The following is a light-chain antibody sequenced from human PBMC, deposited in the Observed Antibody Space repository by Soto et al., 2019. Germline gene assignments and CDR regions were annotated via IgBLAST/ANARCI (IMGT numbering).Light chain of an antibody. CDR1: QTISNE. CDR2: GAS. Sequence: EVVMTQSPATVSVSPGEGVTISCRASQTISNELAWYQQKPGQAPRLLIYGASTRATGVPARFSGGGSGTEFTLTISSLQSEDFAFYYCQQNNKWPPVTFGGGTKLEIK. J-gene: IGKJ4*01. CDR3: QQNNKWPPVT. V-gene: IGKV3-15*01.